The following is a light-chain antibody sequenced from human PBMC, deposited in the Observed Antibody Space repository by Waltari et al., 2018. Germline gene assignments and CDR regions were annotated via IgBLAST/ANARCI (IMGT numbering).Light chain of an antibody. CDR2: EVT. J-gene: IGLJ1*01. CDR3: SSYGGSNTLWV. V-gene: IGLV2-8*01. Sequence: QSALTQPPSASGSPGQSVTIPCTGTSSDVGGYHYVSWYQQRPGKAPKRLIYEVTKRPSGVPARFSGSRSGNTASLTVSGLQAEDEADYYCSSYGGSNTLWVFGTGTKVTVL. CDR1: SSDVGGYHY.